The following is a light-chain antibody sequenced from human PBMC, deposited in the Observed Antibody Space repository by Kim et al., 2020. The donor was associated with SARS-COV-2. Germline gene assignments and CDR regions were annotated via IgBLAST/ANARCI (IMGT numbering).Light chain of an antibody. J-gene: IGKJ2*01. V-gene: IGKV3-15*01. Sequence: SVTPGERATLSCRASQSVSSDLAWYQQKPGQPPRLFIYGASTRATGVPARFSGSGSGTEFTLTITSLQSEDFAVYYCQHYTNKPFTFGQGTKLEI. CDR1: QSVSSD. CDR3: QHYTNKPFT. CDR2: GAS.